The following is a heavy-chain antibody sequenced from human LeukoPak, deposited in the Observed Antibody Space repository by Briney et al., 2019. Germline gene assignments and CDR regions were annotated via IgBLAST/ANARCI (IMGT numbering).Heavy chain of an antibody. CDR2: ITTHNGDT. CDR3: AGVIAASLYFDY. V-gene: IGHV1-18*01. Sequence: GASVKVSCKASGYTFSSYGISWVRQAPGQGLEWMGWITTHNGDTNYAQKLQGRVTMTTDTSTSTAYMELSSLRSEDTAVYYCAGVIAASLYFDYWGQGTLVTVSS. J-gene: IGHJ4*02. D-gene: IGHD6-6*01. CDR1: GYTFSSYG.